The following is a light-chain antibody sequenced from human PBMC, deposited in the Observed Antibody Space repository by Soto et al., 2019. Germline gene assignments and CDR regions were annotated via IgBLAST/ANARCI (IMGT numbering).Light chain of an antibody. Sequence: EIVMTQSPATLSMSPGERATLSCRASLCISNKVAWYQQKPGQAPRLLIYGASTRATGVPARFSGSGSGTEFTLSISSLQSEHVAVYYCQQYNSWPLTFGGGTKVEIK. CDR1: LCISNK. CDR3: QQYNSWPLT. V-gene: IGKV3-15*01. J-gene: IGKJ4*01. CDR2: GAS.